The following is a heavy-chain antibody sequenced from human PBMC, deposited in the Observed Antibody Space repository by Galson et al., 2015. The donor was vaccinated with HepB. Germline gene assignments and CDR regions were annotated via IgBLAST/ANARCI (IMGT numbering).Heavy chain of an antibody. Sequence: SVKVSCKASGGTFSSYAISWVRQAPGQGLEWMGGIIPIFGTANYAQKFQGRVTITADESTSTAYMELSSLRSEDTAVYYCAREGSGGRYYFGYWGQGTLVTVSS. J-gene: IGHJ4*02. CDR1: GGTFSSYA. V-gene: IGHV1-69*13. CDR3: AREGSGGRYYFGY. CDR2: IIPIFGTA. D-gene: IGHD1-26*01.